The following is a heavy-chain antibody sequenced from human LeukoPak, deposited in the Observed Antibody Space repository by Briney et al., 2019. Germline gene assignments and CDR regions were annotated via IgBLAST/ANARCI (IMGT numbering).Heavy chain of an antibody. J-gene: IGHJ4*02. Sequence: PSETLSLTCTVSGGSISSYYWSWIRQPPGKGLEWIGYIYYSGSTNYNPSLKSRVTISVDTSKNQFSLKLSSVTAADTAVYYCARRIEWFGEPRGGYFDYWGQGTLVTVSS. CDR2: IYYSGST. V-gene: IGHV4-59*12. CDR3: ARRIEWFGEPRGGYFDY. CDR1: GGSISSYY. D-gene: IGHD3-10*01.